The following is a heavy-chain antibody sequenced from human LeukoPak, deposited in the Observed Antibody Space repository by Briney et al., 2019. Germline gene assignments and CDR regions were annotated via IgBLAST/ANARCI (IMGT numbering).Heavy chain of an antibody. Sequence: ASVKVSCKASGYTFTSYYMHWVRQAPAQGLEWMGIINPSGGSTSYAQKFQGRVTMTRDMSTNTVYMERSSVRSEEPAVYYCAGWVGGGSYGGGYWGQGTLVTVSS. J-gene: IGHJ4*02. CDR3: AGWVGGGSYGGGY. CDR1: GYTFTSYY. CDR2: INPSGGST. D-gene: IGHD1-26*01. V-gene: IGHV1-46*01.